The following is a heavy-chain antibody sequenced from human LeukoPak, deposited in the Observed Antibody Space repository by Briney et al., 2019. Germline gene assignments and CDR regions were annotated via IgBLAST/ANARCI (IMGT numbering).Heavy chain of an antibody. CDR2: IYYSGGT. J-gene: IGHJ4*02. V-gene: IGHV4-39*01. Sequence: SESLSLTCTVSVGSITSSSYYWGWIRQPPGKGLEWIGSIYYSGGTFYNPSLKSRVIIFVDTSKNQFSLKLSSVTAADTAVYYCARQLTVTILMGGYYFDYWGQGTLVTVSS. CDR3: ARQLTVTILMGGYYFDY. D-gene: IGHD4-11*01. CDR1: VGSITSSSYY.